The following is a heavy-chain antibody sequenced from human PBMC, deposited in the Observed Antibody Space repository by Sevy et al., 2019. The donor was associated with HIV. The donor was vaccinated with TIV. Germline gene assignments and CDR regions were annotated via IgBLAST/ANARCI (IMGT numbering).Heavy chain of an antibody. CDR1: GFTFASYT. V-gene: IGHV3-30-3*01. Sequence: GGSLRLSCAASGFTFASYTLHWVRQAPGKGLEWVSLISQTSDGNKKYYSDSVRGRFTISRDDSKNTLYLQLNSLRAEDTAVYYCASDNNAYFFLDYWGQGTLVTVSS. CDR3: ASDNNAYFFLDY. CDR2: ISQTSDGNKK. J-gene: IGHJ4*02. D-gene: IGHD2-21*01.